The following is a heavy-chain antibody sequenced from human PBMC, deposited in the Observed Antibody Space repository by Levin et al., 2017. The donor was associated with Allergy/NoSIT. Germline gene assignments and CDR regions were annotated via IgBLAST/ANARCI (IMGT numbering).Heavy chain of an antibody. CDR3: ARDRHRYCSGGSCISGYFDY. J-gene: IGHJ4*02. CDR1: GFTFSSYS. V-gene: IGHV3-48*01. CDR2: ISSSSSTI. Sequence: PGGSLRLSCAASGFTFSSYSMNWVRQAPGKGLEWVSYISSSSSTIYYADSVKGRFTISRDNAKNSLYLQMNSLRAEDTAVYYCARDRHRYCSGGSCISGYFDYWGQGTLVTVSS. D-gene: IGHD2-15*01.